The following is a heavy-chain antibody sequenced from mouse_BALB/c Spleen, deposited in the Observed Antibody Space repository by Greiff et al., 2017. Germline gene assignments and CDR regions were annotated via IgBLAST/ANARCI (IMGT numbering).Heavy chain of an antibody. Sequence: EVQLQQSGAELVKPGASVKLSCTASGFNIKDTYMHWVKQRPEQGLEWIGRIDPANGNTKYDPKFQGKATITADTSSNTAYLQLSSLTSEDTAVYYCARRGSSRYYAMDYWGQGTTLTVSS. CDR3: ARRGSSRYYAMDY. V-gene: IGHV14-3*02. D-gene: IGHD1-1*01. J-gene: IGHJ2*01. CDR2: IDPANGNT. CDR1: GFNIKDTY.